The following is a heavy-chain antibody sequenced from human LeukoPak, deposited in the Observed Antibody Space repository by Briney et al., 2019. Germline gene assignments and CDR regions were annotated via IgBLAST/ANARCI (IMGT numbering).Heavy chain of an antibody. CDR2: ISSSSSYI. Sequence: GGSLRLSCAASGFTFSSYSMNWARQAPGKGLEWVSSISSSSSYIYYADSVKGRFTISRDNAKNSLYLQMNSLRAEDTAVYYCARERRDCSSTSCYEIGLDPWGQGTLVTVSS. CDR1: GFTFSSYS. CDR3: ARERRDCSSTSCYEIGLDP. V-gene: IGHV3-21*01. J-gene: IGHJ5*02. D-gene: IGHD2-2*01.